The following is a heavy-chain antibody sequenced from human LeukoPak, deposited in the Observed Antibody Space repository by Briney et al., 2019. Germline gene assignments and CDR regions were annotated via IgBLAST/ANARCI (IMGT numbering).Heavy chain of an antibody. D-gene: IGHD1-26*01. CDR2: IYYSGGT. V-gene: IGHV4-30-4*07. CDR3: ARQFLVGSTFHAFDL. J-gene: IGHJ3*01. CDR1: GGSISSGGYS. Sequence: SETLSLTCAVSGGSISSGGYSWSWIRQPPGKGLEWIGYIYYSGGTYYNPSLKSRVTISVDTSKNQFSLKLTSVTAADMAVYFCARQFLVGSTFHAFDLWGQGTRVTVSS.